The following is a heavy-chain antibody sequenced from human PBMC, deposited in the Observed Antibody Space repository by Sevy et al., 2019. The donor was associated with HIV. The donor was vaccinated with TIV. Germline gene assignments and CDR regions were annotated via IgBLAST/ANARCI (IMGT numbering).Heavy chain of an antibody. CDR2: IYPSDSDT. Sequence: GESLKISCKGFGNNFNSYWIGWVRQMPGKGLELMGFIYPSDSDTRYSPPFQGQVTISADKSISPAYLQWGSLKASDTAIYYCARSGYSGYAFDYWGQGTLVTVSS. J-gene: IGHJ4*02. D-gene: IGHD5-12*01. V-gene: IGHV5-51*01. CDR3: ARSGYSGYAFDY. CDR1: GNNFNSYW.